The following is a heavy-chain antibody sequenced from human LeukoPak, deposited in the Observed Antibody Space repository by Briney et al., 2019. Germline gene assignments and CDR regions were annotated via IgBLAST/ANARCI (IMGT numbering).Heavy chain of an antibody. Sequence: ASVKVSCKASGGTFSSYAISWVRQAPGQGLEWMGWMNPNSGNTGYAQKFQGRVTMTGNTSISTAYMELSSVRSEDTAVYYCAADSGGGYHADYWGQGTLVTVSS. V-gene: IGHV1-8*02. CDR3: AADSGGGYHADY. CDR2: MNPNSGNT. J-gene: IGHJ4*02. D-gene: IGHD2-15*01. CDR1: GGTFSSYA.